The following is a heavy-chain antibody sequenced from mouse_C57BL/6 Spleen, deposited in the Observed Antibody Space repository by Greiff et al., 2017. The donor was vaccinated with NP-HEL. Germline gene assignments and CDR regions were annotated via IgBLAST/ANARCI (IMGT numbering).Heavy chain of an antibody. J-gene: IGHJ4*01. V-gene: IGHV1-54*01. CDR2: INPGSGGT. CDR1: GYAFTNYL. D-gene: IGHD1-1*01. Sequence: QVQLKQSGAELVRPGTSVKVSCKASGYAFTNYLIEWVKQRPGQGLEWIGVINPGSGGTNYNEKFKGKATLTADKSSSTAYMQLSSLTSEDSAVYFCARAYYGDAMDYWGQGTSVTVSS. CDR3: ARAYYGDAMDY.